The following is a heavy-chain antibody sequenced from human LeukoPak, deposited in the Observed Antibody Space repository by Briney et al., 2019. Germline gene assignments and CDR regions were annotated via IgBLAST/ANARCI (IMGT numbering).Heavy chain of an antibody. CDR2: INPNSGGT. D-gene: IGHD2-2*03. V-gene: IGHV1-2*02. CDR3: ARTLGYCSSSSCYGGDYDAFDI. Sequence: ASVKVSCKASGYTFNGYYMHWVRQAPGQGLEWMGWINPNSGGTNYAQKFQGRVTMTRDTAISTAYMELSGLRSDDTAVYYCARTLGYCSSSSCYGGDYDAFDIWGQGTMVTVSS. J-gene: IGHJ3*02. CDR1: GYTFNGYY.